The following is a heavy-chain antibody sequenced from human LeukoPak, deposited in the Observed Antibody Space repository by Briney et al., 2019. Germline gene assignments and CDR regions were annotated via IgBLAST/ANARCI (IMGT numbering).Heavy chain of an antibody. CDR3: ARETYGSGPNYYYYGMDV. Sequence: PSETLSLTCTVSGDSISSRSYYWGWIRQPPGKGLEWIGSIYYSGITYYNPSLKSRVTISVDTSKNQFSLKLSSVTAADTAVYYCARETYGSGPNYYYYGMDVWGQGTTVTVSS. CDR1: GDSISSRSYY. V-gene: IGHV4-39*07. J-gene: IGHJ6*02. CDR2: IYYSGIT. D-gene: IGHD3-10*01.